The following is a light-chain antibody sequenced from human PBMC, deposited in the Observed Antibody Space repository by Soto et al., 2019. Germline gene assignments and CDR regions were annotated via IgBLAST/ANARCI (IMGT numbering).Light chain of an antibody. J-gene: IGLJ3*02. V-gene: IGLV2-14*01. CDR3: ASYTAINTWV. Sequence: QSALTQPASVSGSPGQSITISCTGTSSDVDVYNYVSWYQHHPGKAPKVVIYEVSNRPSGVSNRFSASKSGNTASLTISGLQAEDEADYYCASYTAINTWVFGGGTKLTGL. CDR2: EVS. CDR1: SSDVDVYNY.